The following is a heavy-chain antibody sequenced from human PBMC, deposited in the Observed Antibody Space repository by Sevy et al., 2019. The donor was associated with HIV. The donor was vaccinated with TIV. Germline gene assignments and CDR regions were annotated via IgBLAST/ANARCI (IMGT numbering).Heavy chain of an antibody. Sequence: ASVNVSCKAYGGTFSNYAPSWVRQAPGQGLEWMGGIIPIFGTTNFAQTFQGRVTITADESTSTAYMELSSLRSADTAVYYCARTPLVRIPGATDLYFDNWGQGTLVTVSS. V-gene: IGHV1-69*13. D-gene: IGHD2-2*01. CDR3: ARTPLVRIPGATDLYFDN. CDR2: IIPIFGTT. CDR1: GGTFSNYA. J-gene: IGHJ4*02.